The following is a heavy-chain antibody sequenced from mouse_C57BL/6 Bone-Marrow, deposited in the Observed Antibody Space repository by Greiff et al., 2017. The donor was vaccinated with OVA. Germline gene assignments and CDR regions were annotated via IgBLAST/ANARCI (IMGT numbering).Heavy chain of an antibody. Sequence: VQLQQPGPVLVKPGASVKMSCKASGYTFTDYYMNWVKQSHGKSLEWIGVINPYNGGTSYNQKFKGKATLTVDKSSSAAYMELNSLTSEDSAVYYCARAPPFAYWGQGTLVTVSA. J-gene: IGHJ3*01. CDR1: GYTFTDYY. CDR2: INPYNGGT. CDR3: ARAPPFAY. V-gene: IGHV1-19*01.